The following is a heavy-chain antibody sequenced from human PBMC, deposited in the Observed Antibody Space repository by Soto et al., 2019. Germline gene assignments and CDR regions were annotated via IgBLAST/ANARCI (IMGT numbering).Heavy chain of an antibody. CDR3: VEEYYYDSSGYWPY. D-gene: IGHD3-22*01. J-gene: IGHJ4*02. V-gene: IGHV3-48*02. Sequence: GGSLRLSCAASGFTFSSYSMNWVRQAPGKGLEWVSYISSSSSTIYYADSVKGRFTISRDNAKNSLYLQMNSLRDEDTAVYYCVEEYYYDSSGYWPYWGQGTLVTVSS. CDR2: ISSSSSTI. CDR1: GFTFSSYS.